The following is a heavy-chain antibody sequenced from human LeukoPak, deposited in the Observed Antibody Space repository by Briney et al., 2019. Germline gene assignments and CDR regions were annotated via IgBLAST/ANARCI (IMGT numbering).Heavy chain of an antibody. CDR2: IGAYNDNT. J-gene: IGHJ6*02. CDR1: GYTFTSYG. V-gene: IGHV1-18*01. Sequence: ASVKVSCKASGYTFTSYGISWVRQAPGQGLEWMGWIGAYNDNTKHAQKLQGRVFMTTDTSTRTAYMEMRSLRSDDTAVYYCARDLGDYYYGMDVWGQGTTVSVSS. CDR3: ARDLGDYYYGMDV.